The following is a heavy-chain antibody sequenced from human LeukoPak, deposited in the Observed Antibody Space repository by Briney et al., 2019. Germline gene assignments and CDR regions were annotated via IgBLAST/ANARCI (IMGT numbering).Heavy chain of an antibody. CDR3: ARGLHWNDFNWFDS. D-gene: IGHD1-1*01. CDR2: IQTDGST. V-gene: IGHV3-74*01. CDR1: GFTFTNFW. J-gene: IGHJ5*01. Sequence: PGGSLGLSCAASGFTFTNFWMNWVRQTPGKGLMWVSRIQTDGSTRYAESVKGRFTISRDNAKNTVYLQMNTLSAEDTAIYYCARGLHWNDFNWFDSWGQGTLVTVSS.